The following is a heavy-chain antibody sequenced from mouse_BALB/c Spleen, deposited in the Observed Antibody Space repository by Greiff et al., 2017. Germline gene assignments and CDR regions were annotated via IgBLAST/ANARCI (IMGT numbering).Heavy chain of an antibody. D-gene: IGHD2-14*01. V-gene: IGHV5-6*01. Sequence: EVMLVESGGDLVKPGGSLKLSCAASGFTFSSYGMSWVRQTPDKRLEWVATISSGGSYTYYPDSVKGRFTISRDNAKNTRYLQMSSLKSEDTAMYYWERQVAYYGYDEGGREYAMDYWGQGTSVTVSS. J-gene: IGHJ4*01. CDR2: ISSGGSYT. CDR3: ERQVAYYGYDEGGREYAMDY. CDR1: GFTFSSYG.